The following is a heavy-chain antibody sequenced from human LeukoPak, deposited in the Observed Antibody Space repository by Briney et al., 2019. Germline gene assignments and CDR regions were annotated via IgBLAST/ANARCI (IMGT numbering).Heavy chain of an antibody. CDR1: GGSISSSSHY. CDR3: AATTIRLGY. Sequence: SETLSLTCTVSGGSISSSSHYWGWIRQPPGKGLEWIGSMYYRGSTYHNPSLKSRVTISVDTSKNQFSLKLSSVTAADTAVYYCAATTIRLGYWGQGTLVTVSS. CDR2: MYYRGST. J-gene: IGHJ4*02. D-gene: IGHD1-26*01. V-gene: IGHV4-39*07.